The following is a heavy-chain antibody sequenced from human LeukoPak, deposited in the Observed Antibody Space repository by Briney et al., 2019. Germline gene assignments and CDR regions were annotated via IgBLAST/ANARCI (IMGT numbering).Heavy chain of an antibody. CDR3: ARDSPDQAHPNAAFDI. CDR1: GGSISSGGYY. J-gene: IGHJ3*02. CDR2: IYYSGST. V-gene: IGHV4-31*03. Sequence: SQTLSLTCTVSGGSISSGGYYWSWIRQHPGKGLEWIGYIYYSGSTYYNPSLKSRVTISVDTSKNQFSLKLSSVTAADTAVYYCARDSPDQAHPNAAFDIWGQGTMVTVSS.